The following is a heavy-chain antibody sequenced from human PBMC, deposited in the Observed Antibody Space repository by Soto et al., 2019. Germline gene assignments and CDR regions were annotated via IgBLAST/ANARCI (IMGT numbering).Heavy chain of an antibody. Sequence: SETLSLTCTVSGGSISSYYWSWIRQPPGKGLEWIGYIYYSGSTNYNPSLKSRVTISVDTSKNQFSLKLSSVTAADTAVYYCVRLRYYGSGSLVYYYYYYMDVWGKGTTVTVSS. CDR3: VRLRYYGSGSLVYYYYYYMDV. D-gene: IGHD3-10*01. CDR1: GGSISSYY. J-gene: IGHJ6*03. V-gene: IGHV4-59*08. CDR2: IYYSGST.